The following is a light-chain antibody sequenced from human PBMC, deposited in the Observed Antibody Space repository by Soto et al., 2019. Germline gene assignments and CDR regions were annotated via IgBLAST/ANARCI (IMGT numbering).Light chain of an antibody. CDR2: GSS. V-gene: IGKV3-20*01. CDR3: QQYESSPLT. CDR1: ETINSNS. J-gene: IGKJ4*01. Sequence: TLSLSPGERAILSCRASETINSNSIAWYQQKPGQTPRLLIYGSSSRATGIPDRFSGSGSGTEFSVTISRLEPEDFAEYYCQQYESSPLTFGGGTKVDIK.